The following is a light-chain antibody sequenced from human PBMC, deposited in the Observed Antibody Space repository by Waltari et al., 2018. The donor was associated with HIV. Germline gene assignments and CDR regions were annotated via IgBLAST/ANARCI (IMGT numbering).Light chain of an antibody. CDR3: ATWDDTMSVV. CDR2: NTD. V-gene: IGLV1-44*01. J-gene: IGLJ2*01. CDR1: PSNIGGNS. Sequence: SLLTQPPSVSGAPGQRVNISCSGGPSNIGGNSVNWYRQLPGPAPILLIYNTDQRPSSVPVRFSGSKSATSASLVISGLQYDDEADYYCATWDDTMSVVFGGGTRLTVL.